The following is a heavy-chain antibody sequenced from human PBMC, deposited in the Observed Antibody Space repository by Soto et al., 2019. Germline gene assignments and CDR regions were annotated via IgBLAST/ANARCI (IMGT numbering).Heavy chain of an antibody. CDR3: AKNFRSPSKEPTSGISIAARPDFYYYYYYGMDV. CDR2: ISYDGSNK. CDR1: GFTFSSYG. J-gene: IGHJ6*02. D-gene: IGHD6-6*01. V-gene: IGHV3-30*18. Sequence: GGSLRLSCAASGFTFSSYGMHWVRQAPGKGLEWVAVISYDGSNKYYADSVKGRFTISRDNSKNTLYLQMNSLRAEDTAVYYCAKNFRSPSKEPTSGISIAARPDFYYYYYYGMDVWGQGTTVTVSS.